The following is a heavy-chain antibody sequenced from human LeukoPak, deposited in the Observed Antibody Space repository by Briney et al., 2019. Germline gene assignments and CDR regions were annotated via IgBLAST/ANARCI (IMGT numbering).Heavy chain of an antibody. Sequence: GGSLRLTCAASGFTFSNYAMSWVRQAPGKGLEWVSAISGSGDNTYYADSVKGRFTVSRDNSKNTLYVQMKSLRAEDTAVYYCAKDFVVVPGNVNYFDYWGQGTLVTVSS. CDR3: AKDFVVVPGNVNYFDY. J-gene: IGHJ4*02. CDR2: ISGSGDNT. D-gene: IGHD2-21*02. V-gene: IGHV3-23*01. CDR1: GFTFSNYA.